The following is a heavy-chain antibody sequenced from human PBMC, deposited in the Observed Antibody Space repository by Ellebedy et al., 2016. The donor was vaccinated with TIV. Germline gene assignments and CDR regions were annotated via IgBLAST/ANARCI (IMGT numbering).Heavy chain of an antibody. V-gene: IGHV4-38-2*02. CDR3: ARVGDSSGYYPLDY. CDR2: TYNSRIT. CDR1: GFTFGDYA. Sequence: MPGGSLRLSCTASGFTFGDYAMSWFRQAPGKGLEWIGSTYNSRITYYNPSLKSRISISVDTSKNQFSLKLSSGTAADTAVYYCARVGDSSGYYPLDYWGPGTLVTVSS. J-gene: IGHJ4*02. D-gene: IGHD3-22*01.